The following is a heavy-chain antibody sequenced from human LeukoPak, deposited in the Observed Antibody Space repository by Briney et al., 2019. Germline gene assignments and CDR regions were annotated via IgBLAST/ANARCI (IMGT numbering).Heavy chain of an antibody. J-gene: IGHJ1*01. CDR1: GDSITNYNYH. V-gene: IGHV4-39*07. D-gene: IGHD2-15*01. CDR3: ATTGSREYFQH. Sequence: PSETLSLTCTVSGDSITNYNYHWGWIRQPPGKGLEWIGRLYNTGSTDNTDSNPSLQSRVTISAGTSMNQFSLRLTSVTAADTAVYYCATTGSREYFQHWGQGTLVTVSS. CDR2: LYNTGSTDNT.